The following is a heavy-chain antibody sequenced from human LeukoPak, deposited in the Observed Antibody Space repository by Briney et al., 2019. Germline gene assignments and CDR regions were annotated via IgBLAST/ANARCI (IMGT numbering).Heavy chain of an antibody. CDR2: INAGNGNT. J-gene: IGHJ4*02. CDR3: ASLGFPAGDRSGLDY. CDR1: GYTFTSYA. Sequence: ASVKVSCKASGYTFTSYAMHWVRQAPGQRLEWMGWINAGNGNTKYSQKFQGRVTITRDTSASTAYMELSSLRSEDTAVYYCASLGFPAGDRSGLDYWGQGTLVTVSS. V-gene: IGHV1-3*01. D-gene: IGHD3-3*01.